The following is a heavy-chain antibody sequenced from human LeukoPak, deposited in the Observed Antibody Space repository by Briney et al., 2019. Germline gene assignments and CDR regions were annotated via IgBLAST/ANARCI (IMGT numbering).Heavy chain of an antibody. V-gene: IGHV3-7*01. CDR3: TRDPYSGNYGPYYYYYMDV. CDR2: INQDGSEK. CDR1: GFTFINYW. Sequence: PGGSLRLSCAASGFTFINYWMSWVRQAPGKGLEWVGNINQDGSEKYYGDSVKDRFTISRDNAKNSLYLQMNSLRAEDAAVYYCTRDPYSGNYGPYYYYYMDVWGKGTTVTISS. D-gene: IGHD1-26*01. J-gene: IGHJ6*03.